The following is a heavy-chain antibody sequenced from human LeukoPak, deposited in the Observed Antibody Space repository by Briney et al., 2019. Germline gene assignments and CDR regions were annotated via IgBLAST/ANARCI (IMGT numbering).Heavy chain of an antibody. CDR2: INHSGST. V-gene: IGHV4-34*01. Sequence: SETLSLTCAVYGGSFSGYYWSWIRQPPGQGLEWIGEINHSGSTNYNPSLKSRVTISVDTSKNQFSLKLSSVTAADTAVYYCARDRGSGSYADFDYWGQGTLVTVSS. D-gene: IGHD3-10*01. J-gene: IGHJ4*02. CDR3: ARDRGSGSYADFDY. CDR1: GGSFSGYY.